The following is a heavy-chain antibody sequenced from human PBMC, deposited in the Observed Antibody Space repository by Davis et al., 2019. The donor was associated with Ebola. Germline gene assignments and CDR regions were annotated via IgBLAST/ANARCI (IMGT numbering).Heavy chain of an antibody. Sequence: PGGSLRLSCAASGFTVSSNYMSWVRQAPGKGLEWVSVIYSGGSTYYADSVKGRFTISRDNSKNTLYLQMNSLRAEDTAVYYWARDLPSIAAAGSRAFDIWGQGTMVTVSS. J-gene: IGHJ3*02. D-gene: IGHD6-13*01. CDR2: IYSGGST. CDR3: ARDLPSIAAAGSRAFDI. V-gene: IGHV3-53*01. CDR1: GFTVSSNY.